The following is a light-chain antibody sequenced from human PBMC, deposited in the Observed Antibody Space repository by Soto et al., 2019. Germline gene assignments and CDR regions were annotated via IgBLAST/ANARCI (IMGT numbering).Light chain of an antibody. CDR3: QRHNQGPLT. J-gene: IGKJ4*01. Sequence: EIVMTQSPATLSVSPGERATLSCRASQSDNNNLAWYQQKPGQAPRLLIYGASARATGLPARFSGSGSGTEFTLTIRSLQSEDFAAYCSQRHNQGPLTFGGGTKVEIK. CDR1: QSDNNN. V-gene: IGKV3-15*01. CDR2: GAS.